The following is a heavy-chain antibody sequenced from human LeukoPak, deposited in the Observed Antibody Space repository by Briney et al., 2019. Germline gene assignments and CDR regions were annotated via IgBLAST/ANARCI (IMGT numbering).Heavy chain of an antibody. CDR2: INSDGSST. CDR1: GLTFRTYW. V-gene: IGHV3-74*01. D-gene: IGHD6-13*01. J-gene: IGHJ3*02. CDR3: ARIRSSSSNDAFDI. Sequence: GGPLRLSCAASGLTFRTYWMHWVRQAPGKVLVWVSRINSDGSSTSYADSVRGRFTISRDNAKNTLYMQMNSLRAEDTAVYYCARIRSSSSNDAFDIWGQGTMVTVSS.